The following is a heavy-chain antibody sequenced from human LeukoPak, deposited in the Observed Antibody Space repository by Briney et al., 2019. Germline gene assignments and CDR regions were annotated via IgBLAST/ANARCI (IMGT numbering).Heavy chain of an antibody. CDR2: ISGSGGST. D-gene: IGHD3-10*01. CDR3: ARDYYGSGSYYNPFDY. J-gene: IGHJ4*02. Sequence: PGGSLRLSCAASGFTFSSYAMTWVRQAPEKGLEWVSAISGSGGSTYYADSVKGRFTISRDNSKNTLYLQMNSLRDEDTAVYYRARDYYGSGSYYNPFDYWGQGTLVTVSS. CDR1: GFTFSSYA. V-gene: IGHV3-23*01.